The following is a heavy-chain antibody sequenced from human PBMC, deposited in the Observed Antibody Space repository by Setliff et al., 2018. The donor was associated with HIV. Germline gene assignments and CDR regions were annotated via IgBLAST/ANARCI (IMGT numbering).Heavy chain of an antibody. CDR2: IAYDSSLT. D-gene: IGHD3-9*01. CDR1: AFEIHGYA. Sequence: LRLSCAVSAFEIHGYAMHWVRQAPGTGLEWLAYIAYDSSLTYYADSVRDRFTVSRDNSKNTLYLQMNSLRDEDTAVYYCANLKDYHLLTGTPWGQGALVTVSS. V-gene: IGHV3-30*02. J-gene: IGHJ4*02. CDR3: ANLKDYHLLTGTP.